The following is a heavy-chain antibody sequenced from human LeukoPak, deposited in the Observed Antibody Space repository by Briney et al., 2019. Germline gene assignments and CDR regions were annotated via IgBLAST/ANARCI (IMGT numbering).Heavy chain of an antibody. CDR2: INPNSGGT. J-gene: IGHJ6*01. V-gene: IGHV1-2*02. D-gene: IGHD3-22*01. CDR1: RYTFTRYY. CDR3: AKPYYYDSSGYYYYSYYGMDV. Sequence: SVTVPYMASRYTFTRYYLLWVRLAPGQALEWIGWINPNSGGTNYAQQFQGRVTMTRDTSISTAYMELSRLRSDDTAVYYCAKPYYYDSSGYYYYSYYGMDVCG.